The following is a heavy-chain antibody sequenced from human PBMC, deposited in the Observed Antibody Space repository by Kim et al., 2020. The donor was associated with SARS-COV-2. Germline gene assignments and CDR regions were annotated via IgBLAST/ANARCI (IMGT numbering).Heavy chain of an antibody. CDR3: AREQGIAAAGRLRDYYSYCMDV. D-gene: IGHD6-13*01. J-gene: IGHJ6*02. CDR2: ISSSSSNI. Sequence: GGSLRLSCAASGFTFSSYTMNWVRQAPGKGLEWVSSISSSSSNIYYADSVKGRFTISRDNAKNSLYLQMNSLRAEDTAVYYCAREQGIAAAGRLRDYYSYCMDVWGQGTTVTVSS. V-gene: IGHV3-21*01. CDR1: GFTFSSYT.